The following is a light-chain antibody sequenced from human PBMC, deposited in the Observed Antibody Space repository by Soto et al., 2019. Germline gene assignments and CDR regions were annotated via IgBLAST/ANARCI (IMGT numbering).Light chain of an antibody. CDR1: QDIDKF. CDR3: LQHNSYPPT. CDR2: DAS. J-gene: IGKJ1*01. Sequence: DIQMTQSPSSLSATVGDRVTITCQASQDIDKFLNWYQQKPEKAPKLLIDDASNLQTGFPSRFSGSGSGTEFTLTISSLQPEDFATYYCLQHNSYPPTFGQGTKV. V-gene: IGKV1-17*01.